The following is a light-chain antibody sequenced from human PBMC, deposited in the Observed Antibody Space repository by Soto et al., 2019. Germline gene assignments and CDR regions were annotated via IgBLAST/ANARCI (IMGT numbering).Light chain of an antibody. CDR1: QSVSSIY. J-gene: IGKJ1*01. Sequence: EIVLTQSPGTLSLSPGERATLSCRASQSVSSIYLSWYQQKPGQTPRLLIYGVSRRATGIPDRFSGSGSGTDFTLTISRLEPEDFAVYYCQHYGSSWLTFGQGTRWIS. V-gene: IGKV3-20*01. CDR3: QHYGSSWLT. CDR2: GVS.